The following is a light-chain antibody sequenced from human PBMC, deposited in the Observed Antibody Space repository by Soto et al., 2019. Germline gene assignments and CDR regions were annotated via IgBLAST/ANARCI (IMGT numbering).Light chain of an antibody. V-gene: IGKV3-15*01. CDR1: QSINRN. CDR3: QQYNSWPVT. Sequence: EIVMTQSPASLSVSPGERATLSCRASQSINRNLAWYQQKPGQAPRLLIYGASTRATGIPARFSGSGSGTEFSLTVSSLQSEDFADYYCQQYNSWPVTFGGGTKVDIK. CDR2: GAS. J-gene: IGKJ4*01.